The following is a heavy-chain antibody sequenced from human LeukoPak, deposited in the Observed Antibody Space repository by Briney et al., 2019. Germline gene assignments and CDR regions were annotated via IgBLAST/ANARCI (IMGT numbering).Heavy chain of an antibody. CDR1: GFTFSSYA. J-gene: IGHJ4*02. CDR2: ISNSGDTT. V-gene: IGHV3-23*01. D-gene: IGHD2-15*01. Sequence: PGGSLRLSCAASGFTFSSYAMSWVRQAPGKGLEWISGISNSGDTTYDADSVKGRFTISRDNSKNTLYLQMNSLRAEDTAVYYCAKGIAGSRSSSSPDYWGQGTLVTVSS. CDR3: AKGIAGSRSSSSPDY.